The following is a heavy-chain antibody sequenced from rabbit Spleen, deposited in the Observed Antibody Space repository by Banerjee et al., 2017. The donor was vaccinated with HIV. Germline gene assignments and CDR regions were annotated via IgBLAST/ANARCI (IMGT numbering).Heavy chain of an antibody. CDR3: ARDIYGTNYYFNL. V-gene: IGHV1S40*01. CDR1: GIDFSSYY. CDR2: IYGGSSGST. Sequence: QSLEESGGDLVKPEGSLTLTCTASGIDFSSYYMCWVRQAPGKGLEWIACIYGGSSGSTYYASWAKGRFTISKTSPTTVTLQMTSLTAADTATYFCARDIYGTNYYFNLWGPGTLVTVS. J-gene: IGHJ4*01. D-gene: IGHD8-1*01.